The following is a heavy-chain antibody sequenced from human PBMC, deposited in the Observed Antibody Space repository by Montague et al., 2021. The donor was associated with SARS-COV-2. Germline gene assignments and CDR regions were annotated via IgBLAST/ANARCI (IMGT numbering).Heavy chain of an antibody. V-gene: IGHV3-48*02. D-gene: IGHD3-10*01. CDR1: GFTFSSFN. Sequence: SLRLSCAASGFTFSSFNMNWVRQAPGKGLEWDSFISTSSSNIYYADSVRGRFTISRDKAKNSLYLQMNSLRDEDTAVYYCARERGDYGADGGFDFRGQGTLVTVSS. CDR2: ISTSSSNI. J-gene: IGHJ4*02. CDR3: ARERGDYGADGGFDF.